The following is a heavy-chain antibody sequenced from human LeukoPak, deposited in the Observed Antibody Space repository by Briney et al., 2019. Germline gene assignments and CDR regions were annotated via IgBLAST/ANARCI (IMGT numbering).Heavy chain of an antibody. CDR2: IYSGGST. V-gene: IGHV3-66*01. Sequence: PGGSLRLSCAASEFSVGSNYMTWVRQAPGKGLEWVSLIYSGGSTYYADSVKGRFTISRDNAKNSLYLQMDSLRADDTALYYCATLTGPRTFDYWGQGTLVTVSS. CDR1: EFSVGSNY. CDR3: ATLTGPRTFDY. D-gene: IGHD1-20*01. J-gene: IGHJ4*02.